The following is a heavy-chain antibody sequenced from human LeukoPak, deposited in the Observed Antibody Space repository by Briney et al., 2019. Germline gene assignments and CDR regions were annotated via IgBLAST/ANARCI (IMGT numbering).Heavy chain of an antibody. CDR1: GFTFSSYS. Sequence: GGSLRLSCAASGFTFSSYSMNWVSQAPGKGLEWVSSISSSSSYIYYADSVKGRFTISRDNSKNTLYLQMNSLRAEDTAFYYCAKGSAQYYFDSWGQGTLVTVSS. V-gene: IGHV3-21*04. CDR2: ISSSSSYI. D-gene: IGHD3-10*01. J-gene: IGHJ4*02. CDR3: AKGSAQYYFDS.